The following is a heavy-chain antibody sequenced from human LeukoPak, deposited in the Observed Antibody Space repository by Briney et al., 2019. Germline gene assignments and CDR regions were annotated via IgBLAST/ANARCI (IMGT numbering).Heavy chain of an antibody. D-gene: IGHD2-8*01. Sequence: SETLSLTCAVYGGSFSGYYWSWIRQPPGKGLEWIGYIYYSGSTNYNPSLKSRVTISVDTSKNQFSLKLSSVTAADTAVYYCARNGRKYYFDYWGQGTLVTVSS. CDR3: ARNGRKYYFDY. CDR1: GGSFSGYY. V-gene: IGHV4-59*08. CDR2: IYYSGST. J-gene: IGHJ4*02.